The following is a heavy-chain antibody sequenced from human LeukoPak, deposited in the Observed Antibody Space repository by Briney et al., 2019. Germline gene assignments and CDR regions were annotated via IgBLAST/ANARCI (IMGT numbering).Heavy chain of an antibody. J-gene: IGHJ4*02. CDR2: ISGSSANT. D-gene: IGHD6-19*01. CDR3: AKGASSGWSAIDY. V-gene: IGHV3-23*01. CDR1: RFTFSNYA. Sequence: PGGSLRLSCVASRFTFSNYAMSWVRQAPGKGLEWVSAISGSSANTYYAASVEGRFTISRDNSKNTLYLQMNSLRAEDTAVYYCAKGASSGWSAIDYWGRGTLVTVSS.